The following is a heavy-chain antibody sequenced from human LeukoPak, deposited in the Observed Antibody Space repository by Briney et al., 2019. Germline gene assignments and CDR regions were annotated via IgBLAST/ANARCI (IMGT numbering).Heavy chain of an antibody. CDR2: ISGTGGST. J-gene: IGHJ6*02. Sequence: GGSLRLSCAASGFTFGSYAMSWVRQAPGKGLEWVSSISGTGGSTYYADSVKGRFTISRDNSKNTLYLQMNSLRAEDTALYYCAKDRFAPSNYYFYSGMDVWGQGTTVTVSS. CDR3: AKDRFAPSNYYFYSGMDV. CDR1: GFTFGSYA. D-gene: IGHD3-10*01. V-gene: IGHV3-23*01.